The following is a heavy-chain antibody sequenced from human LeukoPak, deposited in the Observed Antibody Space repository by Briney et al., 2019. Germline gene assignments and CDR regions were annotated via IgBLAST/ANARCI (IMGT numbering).Heavy chain of an antibody. CDR2: IYYSGST. V-gene: IGHV4-39*01. CDR3: TRTRRGYNGYDFRYYYYGMDV. D-gene: IGHD5-12*01. Sequence: SETLSLTCTVSGGSISSSSYYWGWIRQPPGKGLVWIGSIYYSGSTYYNPSLKSQVTVSVDTSKNQFSLKLSSMTAAYRAVYYYTRTRRGYNGYDFRYYYYGMDVWGQGTTVTVSS. J-gene: IGHJ6*02. CDR1: GGSISSSSYY.